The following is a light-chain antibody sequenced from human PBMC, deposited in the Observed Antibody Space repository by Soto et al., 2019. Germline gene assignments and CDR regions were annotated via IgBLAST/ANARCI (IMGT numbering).Light chain of an antibody. J-gene: IGKJ1*01. CDR3: QQYDSWPRT. Sequence: EIVMTQSPATLSVSPGERATLSCRASQSVSTHLAWHQHKPGQAPRLLMYGASTRDTGVPARFSGSGSGTVFTLTISSLQSEDFAVYYCQQYDSWPRTFGQGTKVEIK. CDR2: GAS. V-gene: IGKV3-15*01. CDR1: QSVSTH.